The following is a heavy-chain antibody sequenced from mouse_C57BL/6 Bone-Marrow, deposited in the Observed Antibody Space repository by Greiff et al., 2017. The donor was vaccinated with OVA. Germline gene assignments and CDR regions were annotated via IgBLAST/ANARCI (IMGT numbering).Heavy chain of an antibody. CDR1: GYTFTSYW. V-gene: IGHV1-55*01. J-gene: IGHJ3*01. D-gene: IGHD3-2*02. CDR3: ARQLRLRWFAY. CDR2: IYPGSGST. Sequence: QVHVKQPGAELVKPGASVKMSCKASGYTFTSYWITWVKQRPGQGLEWIGDIYPGSGSTNYNEKFKSKATLTVDTSSSTAYMQLSSLTSEDSAVYYCARQLRLRWFAYWGQGTLVTVSA.